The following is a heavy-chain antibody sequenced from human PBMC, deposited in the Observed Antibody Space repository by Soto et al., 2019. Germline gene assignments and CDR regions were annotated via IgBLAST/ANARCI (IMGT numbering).Heavy chain of an antibody. CDR3: ARGRWLQFTLVEAFDI. CDR2: ISSYNGNT. J-gene: IGHJ3*02. V-gene: IGHV1-18*01. Sequence: ASVKVSCKASGYNFTRFGISWVRQAPGEGLEWMGWISSYNGNTNYAQKLQGRVTITADASTSTAYMELSSLRSDDTAVYYCARGRWLQFTLVEAFDIWGQGTMVTVSS. D-gene: IGHD5-12*01. CDR1: GYNFTRFG.